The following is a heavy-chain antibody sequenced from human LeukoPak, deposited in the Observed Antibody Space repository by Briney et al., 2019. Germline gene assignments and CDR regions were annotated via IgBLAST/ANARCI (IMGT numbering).Heavy chain of an antibody. CDR1: GYTFIGYY. V-gene: IGHV7-4-1*02. D-gene: IGHD6-13*01. CDR3: ARSSPRITDRYSSSWYVY. J-gene: IGHJ4*02. CDR2: INTNTGNP. Sequence: ASVKVSCKASGYTFIGYYMHWVRQAPGQGLEWMGWINTNTGNPTYAQGFTGRFVFSLDTSVSTAYLQISSLKAEDTAVYYCARSSPRITDRYSSSWYVYWGQGTLVTVSS.